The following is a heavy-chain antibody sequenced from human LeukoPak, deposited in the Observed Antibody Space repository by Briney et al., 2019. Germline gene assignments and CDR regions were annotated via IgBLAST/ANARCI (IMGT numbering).Heavy chain of an antibody. D-gene: IGHD5-12*01. CDR1: GFTFSNYC. CDR3: AKVGYSAFFDY. CDR2: ISGSGANT. V-gene: IGHV3-23*01. J-gene: IGHJ4*02. Sequence: GFLRLSFAASGFTFSNYCMCLVRQAPGEGLECVSTISGSGANTYYADSVRGRFTISRDNSKNTLYLHMNSLRAEDTAVYYCAKVGYSAFFDYWGQGTLVTVSS.